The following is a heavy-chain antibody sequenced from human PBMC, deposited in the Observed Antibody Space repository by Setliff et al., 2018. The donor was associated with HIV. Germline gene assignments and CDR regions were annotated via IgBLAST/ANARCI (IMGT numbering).Heavy chain of an antibody. D-gene: IGHD3-10*01. J-gene: IGHJ5*02. V-gene: IGHV3-11*05. CDR1: GFTVSSNY. CDR2: ISSSSSYT. CDR3: AKDRRYYYGSGSYAAET. Sequence: PGGSLRLSCAASGFTVSSNYMSWVRQAPGKGLEWVSYISSSSSYTHYADSVKGRFTISRDNVKNSLYLQMNSLRAEDTAVYYCAKDRRYYYGSGSYAAETWGQGTLVTVSS.